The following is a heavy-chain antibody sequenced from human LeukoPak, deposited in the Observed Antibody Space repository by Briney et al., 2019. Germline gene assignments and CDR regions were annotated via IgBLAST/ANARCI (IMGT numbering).Heavy chain of an antibody. CDR2: IYYSGST. Sequence: SETLSLTCTVSGGSISSGGYYWSWIRQPPGKGLEWIGYIYYSGSTYYNPSLKSRVTISVDTSKNQFSLKLSSVTAADTAVYYCARVTSPYYYDSSGYDFDYWGQGTLVTVSS. V-gene: IGHV4-30-4*01. CDR3: ARVTSPYYYDSSGYDFDY. J-gene: IGHJ4*02. D-gene: IGHD3-22*01. CDR1: GGSISSGGYY.